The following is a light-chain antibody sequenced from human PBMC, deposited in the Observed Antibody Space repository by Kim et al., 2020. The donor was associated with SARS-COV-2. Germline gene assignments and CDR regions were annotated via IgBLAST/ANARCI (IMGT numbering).Light chain of an antibody. CDR1: SNTVGSEG. CDR2: RNN. J-gene: IGLJ3*02. CDR3: SAWDTSLGAWV. Sequence: QAGLNQPPSVSKDLRQTATLTCTGNSNTVGSEGAAWLQHHQGHPPKLLSHRNNNRPPGISERFSASRSGDTASLTITGLQPDDEADYYCSAWDTSLGAWVFGGGTQLTVL. V-gene: IGLV10-54*04.